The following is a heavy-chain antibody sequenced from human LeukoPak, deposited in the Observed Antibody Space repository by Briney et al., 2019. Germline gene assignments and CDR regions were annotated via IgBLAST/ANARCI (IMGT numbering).Heavy chain of an antibody. J-gene: IGHJ4*02. CDR2: INPNSGGT. CDR3: ARAVDTAMENDY. D-gene: IGHD5-18*01. V-gene: IGHV1-2*02. Sequence: VASVKVSCKASGYTFTGYYMHWVRQAPGQGLEWMGWINPNSGGTNYAQKFQGRVTMTRDTSISTAYMELSRLRSDDTAVYYCARAVDTAMENDYWGQGTLVTVSS. CDR1: GYTFTGYY.